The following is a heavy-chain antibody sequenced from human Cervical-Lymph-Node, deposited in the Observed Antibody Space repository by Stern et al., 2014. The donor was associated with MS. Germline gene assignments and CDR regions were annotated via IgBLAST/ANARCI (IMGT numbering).Heavy chain of an antibody. CDR3: ARDSPPGY. CDR1: GFTFSSYG. J-gene: IGHJ4*02. CDR2: ISSSSSTM. Sequence: EVQLVESGGGLVQPGGSLRLSCAASGFTFSSYGINWVRQAPGKGLEWVSDISSSSSTMYYADSVKGRFAISRDNAKNSLYLQMNSLRAEDTAVYYCARDSPPGYWGQGTLVTVSS. V-gene: IGHV3-48*01.